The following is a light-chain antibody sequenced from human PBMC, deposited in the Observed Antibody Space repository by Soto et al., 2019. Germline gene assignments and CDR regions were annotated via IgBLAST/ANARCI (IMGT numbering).Light chain of an antibody. CDR1: QSVSSN. CDR3: KQKNNWPPWT. J-gene: IGKJ1*01. Sequence: EIVMTQSPATLSVSPGERATLSCRASQSVSSNLAWYQQKPGQAPRLLIYGASTRATGIPARFSGSGSGTDSTPTNSRLPSEVLAFYYCKQKNNWPPWTFAQGTKGKIK. V-gene: IGKV3-15*01. CDR2: GAS.